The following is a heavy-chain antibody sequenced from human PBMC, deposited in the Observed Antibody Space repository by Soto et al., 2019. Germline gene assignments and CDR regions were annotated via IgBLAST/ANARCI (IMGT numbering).Heavy chain of an antibody. Sequence: QVQLVQSGAEVKKPGASVKVSCKASGYTFTNFYVHWVRQAPGQGLEWMGRINPSGGSTSYAQRFQGRVTMTRDTYTNTVYMELRSLRSEDTAVYFCARGGSVVVVTDGFGYWGQGTLVTVSS. CDR2: INPSGGST. J-gene: IGHJ4*02. CDR1: GYTFTNFY. V-gene: IGHV1-46*01. CDR3: ARGGSVVVVTDGFGY. D-gene: IGHD2-21*02.